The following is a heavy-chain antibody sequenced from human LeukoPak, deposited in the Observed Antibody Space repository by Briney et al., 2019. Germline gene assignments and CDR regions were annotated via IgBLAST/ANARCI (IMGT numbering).Heavy chain of an antibody. V-gene: IGHV1-18*01. D-gene: IGHD5-12*01. CDR2: ISAYNGNT. CDR1: GYTFTSYG. CDR3: ATVLYSGYDQEWYFDL. Sequence: ASVKVSCKASGYTFTSYGISWVRQAPGQGLEWMGWISAYNGNTNYAQKLQGRVTMTTDTSTSTAYMELRSLRSDDTAVYYCATVLYSGYDQEWYFDLWGRGTLVTVSS. J-gene: IGHJ2*01.